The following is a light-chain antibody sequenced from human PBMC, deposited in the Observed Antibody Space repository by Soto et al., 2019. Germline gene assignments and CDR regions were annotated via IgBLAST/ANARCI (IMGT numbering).Light chain of an antibody. CDR1: RSNIGSNT. J-gene: IGLJ1*01. CDR3: AAWDDGLSGYV. Sequence: QAVVTQPPSASGTPGQRVTISCSGSRSNIGSNTVNWYQQLPGTAPKLLISSNNQRHSGVPDRFSASKSGTSASLAISGLQSEDEADYYCAAWDDGLSGYVFGTGTKLTVL. V-gene: IGLV1-44*01. CDR2: SNN.